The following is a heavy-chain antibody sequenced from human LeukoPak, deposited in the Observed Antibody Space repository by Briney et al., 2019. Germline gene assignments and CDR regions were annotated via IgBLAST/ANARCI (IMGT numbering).Heavy chain of an antibody. J-gene: IGHJ4*02. CDR3: AKGPYYYDSSGYAN. CDR2: ISYDGSNK. V-gene: IGHV3-30*18. Sequence: GGSLRLSCSASGFTFSTYWMSWVRQAPGKGLEWVAVISYDGSNKYYADSVKGQFTISRDNSKNTLYLQMNSLRAEDTAVYYCAKGPYYYDSSGYANWGQGTLVTVSS. CDR1: GFTFSTYW. D-gene: IGHD3-22*01.